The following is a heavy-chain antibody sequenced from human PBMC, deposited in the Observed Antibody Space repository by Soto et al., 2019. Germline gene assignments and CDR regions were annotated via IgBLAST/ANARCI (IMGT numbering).Heavy chain of an antibody. Sequence: SETLSLTCAVYGGSFSGYYWSWIRQPPGKGLEWIGEINHSGSTNYNPSLKSRVTISVDTSKNQFSLKLSSVTAADTAVYYCARGLSQPGAYPHYYGSGSHFDYWGQGTLVTVSS. D-gene: IGHD3-10*01. J-gene: IGHJ4*02. CDR3: ARGLSQPGAYPHYYGSGSHFDY. CDR1: GGSFSGYY. V-gene: IGHV4-34*01. CDR2: INHSGST.